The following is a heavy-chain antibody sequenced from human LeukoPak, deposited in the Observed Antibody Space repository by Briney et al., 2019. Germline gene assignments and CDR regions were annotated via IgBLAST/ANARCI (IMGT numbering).Heavy chain of an antibody. D-gene: IGHD3-3*01. CDR1: GGSISSYY. CDR3: AREGITIFGVVIIGFDP. J-gene: IGHJ5*02. CDR2: IYYSGST. V-gene: IGHV4-59*12. Sequence: KSSETLSLTCTVSGGSISSYYWSWIRQPPGEGLEWIGYIYYSGSTNYNPSLKSRVTMSVDTSKNQFSLKLSSVTAADTAVYYCAREGITIFGVVIIGFDPWGQGTLVTVSS.